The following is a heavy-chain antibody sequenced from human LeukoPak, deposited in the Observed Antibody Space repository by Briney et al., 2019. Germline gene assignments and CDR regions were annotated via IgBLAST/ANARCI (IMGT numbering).Heavy chain of an antibody. CDR1: GFTVSSSY. CDR2: IRYDGSNK. CDR3: AKMLEMYYYYMDV. J-gene: IGHJ6*03. D-gene: IGHD3-3*01. V-gene: IGHV3-30*02. Sequence: PGGSLRLSCAASGFTVSSSYMTWVRQAPGKGLEWVAFIRYDGSNKYYADSVKGRFTISRDNSKNTLYLQMNSLRAEDTAVYYCAKMLEMYYYYMDVWGKGTTVTISS.